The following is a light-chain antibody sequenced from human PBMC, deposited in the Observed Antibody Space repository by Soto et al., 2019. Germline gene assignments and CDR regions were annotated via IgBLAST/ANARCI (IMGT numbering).Light chain of an antibody. CDR3: NSYTTSNTFV. V-gene: IGLV2-14*03. Sequence: QSVLTQPASVSGSPGQAITVPCSGTSSDIGAHNFVSWYQQHPGKAPKLIIYEVINRPSGVSDRFSGSKSGNTASLTISGLQSEDEADYYCNSYTTSNTFVFGSGTKVTVL. CDR2: EVI. CDR1: SSDIGAHNF. J-gene: IGLJ1*01.